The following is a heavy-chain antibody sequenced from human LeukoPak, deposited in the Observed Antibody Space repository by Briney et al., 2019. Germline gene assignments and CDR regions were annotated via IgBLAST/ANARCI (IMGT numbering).Heavy chain of an antibody. Sequence: GGSLRLSCAASGFTFSSYSMTWVRQAPGKGLEWVSSISSSSSYIYYADSVKGRFTISRDNAKNSLYLQMNSPRAEDTAVYYCARGSTYYYGSGSYFNRPEAPFDYWGQGTLVTVSS. J-gene: IGHJ4*02. CDR2: ISSSSSYI. CDR3: ARGSTYYYGSGSYFNRPEAPFDY. D-gene: IGHD3-10*01. V-gene: IGHV3-21*01. CDR1: GFTFSSYS.